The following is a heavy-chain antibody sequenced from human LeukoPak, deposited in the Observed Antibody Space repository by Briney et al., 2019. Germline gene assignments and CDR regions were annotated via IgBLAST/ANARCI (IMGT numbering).Heavy chain of an antibody. CDR3: AGPTKYSGYVDY. V-gene: IGHV4-39*01. CDR1: GGSISSYY. CDR2: IYYSGST. D-gene: IGHD1-26*01. Sequence: SETLSLTCTVSGGSISSYYWGWILQPPGKGLEWIGSIYYSGSTYYNPSLKSRVTISVDTSKNQFSLKLSSVTAADTAVYYCAGPTKYSGYVDYWGQGTLVTVSS. J-gene: IGHJ4*02.